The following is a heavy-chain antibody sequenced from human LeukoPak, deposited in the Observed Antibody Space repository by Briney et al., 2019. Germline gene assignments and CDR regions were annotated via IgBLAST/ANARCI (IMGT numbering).Heavy chain of an antibody. CDR1: VFTLSLSNYG. CDR3: AKDQGGYSDLTGMDV. V-gene: IGHV3-33*06. Sequence: PGGSLRLSCATSVFTLSLSNYGMHCVRQAPGKGLEWVAVISNDGSIQYYADSVKGRFSIPRDNSKNTLYLQMNSLRAEDTAVYYCAKDQGGYSDLTGMDVWGQGTTVTAYS. CDR2: ISNDGSIQ. D-gene: IGHD5-12*01. J-gene: IGHJ6*02.